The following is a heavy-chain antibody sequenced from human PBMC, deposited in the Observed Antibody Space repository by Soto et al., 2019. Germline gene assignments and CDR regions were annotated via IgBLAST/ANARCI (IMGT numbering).Heavy chain of an antibody. CDR1: GFTFNTYW. D-gene: IGHD2-21*02. CDR2: INSDGSST. CDR3: VRSGGDYHYYYVMDV. J-gene: IGHJ6*02. V-gene: IGHV3-74*01. Sequence: GGSLRLSCAASGFTFNTYWMNWVRQVPGKGLVWVSRINSDGSSTTYADSVKGRFTISRDNAKNTLYLQMNSLRAEDTAVYYCVRSGGDYHYYYVMDVWGQGTTVTVSS.